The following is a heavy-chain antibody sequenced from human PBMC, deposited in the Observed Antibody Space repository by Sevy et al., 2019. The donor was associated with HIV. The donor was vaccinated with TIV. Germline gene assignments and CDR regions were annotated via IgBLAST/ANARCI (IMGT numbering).Heavy chain of an antibody. CDR1: GFTFSTYA. CDR3: AKAGVRVGGTFDLFYFDY. D-gene: IGHD6-19*01. CDR2: ISGSGVTT. V-gene: IGHV3-23*01. Sequence: GGSLRLSCAASGFTFSTYAMSWVRQAPGKGLEWVSGISGSGVTTYYADSGKGRFTISRDNSKNTLYLQMNSLTAEDTAVYYCAKAGVRVGGTFDLFYFDYWGQGTLVTVSS. J-gene: IGHJ4*02.